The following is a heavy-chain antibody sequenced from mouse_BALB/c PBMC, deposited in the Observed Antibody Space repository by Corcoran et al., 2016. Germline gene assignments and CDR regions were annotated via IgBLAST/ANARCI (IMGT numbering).Heavy chain of an antibody. V-gene: IGHV9-1*02. D-gene: IGHD2-4*01. CDR1: GYTFTNYG. Sequence: QIQLVQSGPELKKPGETVKISCKASGYTFTNYGMNWVKQAPGKGLKWMGWINTYTGEPTYADDFKGRFAFSLETSASTAYLQINNLKNEDMATYFCSRDYDYPYAMDYWGQGTSFTVSS. J-gene: IGHJ4*01. CDR3: SRDYDYPYAMDY. CDR2: INTYTGEP.